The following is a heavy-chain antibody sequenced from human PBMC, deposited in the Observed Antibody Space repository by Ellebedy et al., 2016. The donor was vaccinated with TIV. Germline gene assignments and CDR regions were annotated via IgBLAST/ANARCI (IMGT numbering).Heavy chain of an antibody. CDR3: ARGSGWYDPFDL. CDR1: GGSISSGGNY. CDR2: IYYSGST. J-gene: IGHJ4*02. Sequence: MPSETLSLTCTVSGGSISSGGNYWTWIRQHPGKGLEWLGFIYYSGSTYNNPSLRSRVTMSVDTSKNQFSLNLTSVTAADTAMYYCARGSGWYDPFDLWGQGTLVTVSS. D-gene: IGHD6-19*01. V-gene: IGHV4-31*03.